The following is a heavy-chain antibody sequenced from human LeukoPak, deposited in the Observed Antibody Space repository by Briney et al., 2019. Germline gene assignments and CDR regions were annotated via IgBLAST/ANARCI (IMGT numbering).Heavy chain of an antibody. CDR3: AKNYYDSSYYYYGMDV. J-gene: IGHJ6*02. V-gene: IGHV4-59*01. CDR2: IYYSGST. D-gene: IGHD3-22*01. CDR1: GGSFSGYY. Sequence: SETQSLTCAVYGGSFSGYYWSWIRQPPGKGLEWIGYIYYSGSTNYNPSLKSRVTISVDTSKNQFSLKLSSVTAADTAVYYCAKNYYDSSYYYYGMDVWGQGTTVTVSS.